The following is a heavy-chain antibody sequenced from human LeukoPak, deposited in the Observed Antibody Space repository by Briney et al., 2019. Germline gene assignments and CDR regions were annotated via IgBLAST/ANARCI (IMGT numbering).Heavy chain of an antibody. CDR2: INPSGGST. V-gene: IGHV1-46*01. D-gene: IGHD3-22*01. Sequence: ASVKVSCKASGYTFTSYYMHWVRQAPGQGLEWMGIINPSGGSTSYAQKFQGRVTMTRYTSTSTVYMELSSLRSEDTAVYYCARDLEYYYDSSGYLDYWGQGTLVTVSS. J-gene: IGHJ4*02. CDR1: GYTFTSYY. CDR3: ARDLEYYYDSSGYLDY.